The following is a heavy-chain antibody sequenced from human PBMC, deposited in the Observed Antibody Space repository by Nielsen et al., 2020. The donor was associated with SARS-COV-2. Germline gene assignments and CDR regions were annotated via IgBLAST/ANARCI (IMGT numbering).Heavy chain of an antibody. CDR3: TQDVRF. CDR2: ISASGIST. D-gene: IGHD3-16*01. Sequence: GESLKISCTASGVPFSSYAMSWVRQPPGKGLERVSAISASGISTYYADSVKGRFAISRDNSKNTLYLQMSSLRSEDTALYYCTQDVRFGGQGTLVTVSS. J-gene: IGHJ1*01. V-gene: IGHV3-23*01. CDR1: GVPFSSYA.